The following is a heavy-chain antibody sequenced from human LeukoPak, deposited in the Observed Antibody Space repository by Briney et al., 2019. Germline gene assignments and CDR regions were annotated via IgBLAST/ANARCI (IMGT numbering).Heavy chain of an antibody. V-gene: IGHV1-18*04. CDR2: ISAYNGNT. CDR1: GYTFTSYG. J-gene: IGHJ5*02. D-gene: IGHD6-19*01. Sequence: GASVRVSCKASGYTFTSYGISWVRLAPGQGLEWMGWISAYNGNTNYAQKLQGRVTMTTDTSTSTAYMELRSLRSDDTAVYYCARLVTSGWSLPWGQGTLVTVSS. CDR3: ARLVTSGWSLP.